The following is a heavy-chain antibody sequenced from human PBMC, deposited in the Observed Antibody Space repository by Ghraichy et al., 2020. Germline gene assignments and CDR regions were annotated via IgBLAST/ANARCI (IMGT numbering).Heavy chain of an antibody. Sequence: SQTLSLTCTVSGGSISSYYWSWIRQPPGKGLEWIGYIYYSGSTNYNPSLKSRVTISVDTSKNQFSLKLSSVTAADTAVYYCARGRITIFGVVISAFDIWGQGTMVTVSS. CDR2: IYYSGST. CDR3: ARGRITIFGVVISAFDI. V-gene: IGHV4-59*01. D-gene: IGHD3-3*01. J-gene: IGHJ3*02. CDR1: GGSISSYY.